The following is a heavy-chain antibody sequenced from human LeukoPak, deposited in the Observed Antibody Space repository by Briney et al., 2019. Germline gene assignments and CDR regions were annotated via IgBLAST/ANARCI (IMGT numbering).Heavy chain of an antibody. D-gene: IGHD3-10*01. Sequence: WETLSITCTVSGGSISSSSYYWGWIRQPPGKGLEWIGSIYYSGSTYYNPSLKSRVTISLDTSKNQFSLRLSSVTAADTAVYYCARHRLARGRLTAFDIWGQGTMVTASS. CDR1: GGSISSSSYY. CDR3: ARHRLARGRLTAFDI. CDR2: IYYSGST. J-gene: IGHJ3*02. V-gene: IGHV4-39*01.